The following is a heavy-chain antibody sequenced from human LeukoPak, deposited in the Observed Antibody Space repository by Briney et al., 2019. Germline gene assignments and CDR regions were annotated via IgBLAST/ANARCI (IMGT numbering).Heavy chain of an antibody. D-gene: IGHD4/OR15-4a*01. V-gene: IGHV1-2*02. J-gene: IGHJ4*02. CDR3: VPSANYYYFDY. CDR2: INPKSGGT. Sequence: ASVKVSCKASGYTFTNYYMHWLRQAPGLGFEWMGWINPKSGGTSYPQKFQGRLTMTRDTSISTAYMELSRLRPDDTAVYYCVPSANYYYFDYWGQGTLVTVSS. CDR1: GYTFTNYY.